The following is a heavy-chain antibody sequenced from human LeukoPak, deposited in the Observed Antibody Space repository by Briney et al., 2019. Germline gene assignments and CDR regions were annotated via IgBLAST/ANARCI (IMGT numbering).Heavy chain of an antibody. CDR3: ARDQGSSSWYSSSYNWFDP. V-gene: IGHV3-21*01. J-gene: IGHJ5*02. CDR2: ISSSSSYI. Sequence: GGSLRLSCAASGFTFSSYSMNWVRQAPGKGLEWVSSISSSSSYIYYADSVKGRFTISRDNAKNSLYLQMNSLRAEDTAVYYCARDQGSSSWYSSSYNWFDPWGQGTLVTVSS. D-gene: IGHD6-13*01. CDR1: GFTFSSYS.